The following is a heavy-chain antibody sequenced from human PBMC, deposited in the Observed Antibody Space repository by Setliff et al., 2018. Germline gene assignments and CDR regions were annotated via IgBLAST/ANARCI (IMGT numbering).Heavy chain of an antibody. CDR3: ARMSGFLYMDV. V-gene: IGHV4-59*08. CDR2: INHSGNT. CDR1: GGSVSSHY. Sequence: PSETLSLTCTVSGGSVSSHYWSWIRQPPGKGLEWIGEINHSGNTNYNPSLKSRVTISLDTSKNQFSLSLSSVTAADTAVYYCARMSGFLYMDVWGKGTTVTVSS. D-gene: IGHD6-25*01. J-gene: IGHJ6*03.